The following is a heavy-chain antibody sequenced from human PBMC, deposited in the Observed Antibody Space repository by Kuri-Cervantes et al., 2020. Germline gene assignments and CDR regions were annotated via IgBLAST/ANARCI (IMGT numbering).Heavy chain of an antibody. CDR3: ARDTYYDFWSGYFRGGDILTGSSFDY. J-gene: IGHJ4*02. Sequence: GESLKISCAASGFTFSSYAMHWVRQAPGKGLEWVAVISYDGSNKYYADSVKGRFTISRDNSKNTLYLQMNSLRAEDTAVYYCARDTYYDFWSGYFRGGDILTGSSFDYWGQGTLVTVSS. D-gene: IGHD3-3*01. V-gene: IGHV3-30-3*01. CDR1: GFTFSSYA. CDR2: ISYDGSNK.